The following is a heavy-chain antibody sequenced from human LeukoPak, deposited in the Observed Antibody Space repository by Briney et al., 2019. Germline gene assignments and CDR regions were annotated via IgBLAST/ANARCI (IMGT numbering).Heavy chain of an antibody. CDR3: AREGDGYSYGT. Sequence: SETLSLTCTVSGASFSSYSWSWIRQPPGKGLEWVGYIYNSGSRYNPSLTSRVTISAYTSKNQFSLKLRSVTAADTAVYYFAREGDGYSYGTWGQGTLDTVSS. CDR1: GASFSSYS. V-gene: IGHV4-59*01. CDR2: IYNSGS. J-gene: IGHJ5*02. D-gene: IGHD5-18*01.